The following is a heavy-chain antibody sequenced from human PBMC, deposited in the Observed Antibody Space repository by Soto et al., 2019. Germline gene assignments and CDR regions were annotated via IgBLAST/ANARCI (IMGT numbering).Heavy chain of an antibody. V-gene: IGHV1-18*01. J-gene: IGHJ4*02. CDR3: ARDLSSGWYGWGDY. CDR1: GGTFSSYT. CDR2: ISAYNGNT. Sequence: ASVKVSCKASGGTFSSYTISWVRQAPGQGLEWMGWISAYNGNTNYAQKLQGRVTMTTDTSTSTAYMELRSLRSDDTAVYYCARDLSSGWYGWGDYWGQGTLVTVSS. D-gene: IGHD6-19*01.